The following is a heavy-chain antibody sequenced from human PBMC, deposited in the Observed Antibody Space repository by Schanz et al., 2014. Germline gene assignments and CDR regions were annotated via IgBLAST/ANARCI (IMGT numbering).Heavy chain of an antibody. CDR2: ISGSGGST. V-gene: IGHV3-23*01. Sequence: EVQLLESGGGLVQPGGSLRLSCAASGFTFSSNAMCWVRQAPGKGLEWVAGISGSGGSTDYADSVKGRFIIPRDNSKNTLYLQMNSLRAEDTAVYYCARDDGGGYNQIDYWGQGALVTVSS. J-gene: IGHJ4*02. D-gene: IGHD5-12*01. CDR1: GFTFSSNA. CDR3: ARDDGGGYNQIDY.